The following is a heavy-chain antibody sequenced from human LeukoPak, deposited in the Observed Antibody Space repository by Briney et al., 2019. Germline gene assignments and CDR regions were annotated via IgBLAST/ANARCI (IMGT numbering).Heavy chain of an antibody. CDR1: GFIFSSYA. CDR3: AKDQQRYCSGGSCLNSFDY. J-gene: IGHJ4*02. D-gene: IGHD2-15*01. Sequence: AGGSLRLSCAASGFIFSSYAMSWVRQAPGKGLEWVSAISGSGSSTYYADSVKGRFTISRDNSKNTLYLQMNSLRAEDTAVYYCAKDQQRYCSGGSCLNSFDYWGQGTLVTVSS. V-gene: IGHV3-23*01. CDR2: ISGSGSST.